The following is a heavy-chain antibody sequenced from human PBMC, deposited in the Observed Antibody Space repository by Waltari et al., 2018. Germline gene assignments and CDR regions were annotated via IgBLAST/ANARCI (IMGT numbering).Heavy chain of an antibody. V-gene: IGHV3-7*01. CDR3: VRGQGFLLDY. J-gene: IGHJ4*02. Sequence: EVQLVESGGGWVQPGGSLRLSCADSNSTFRAFCMNWVRQAPGKGREWVAIIKEDGSETHFVDSVKGRFTISRDNARNLLFLQMNNLRAEDTAVYYCVRGQGFLLDYWGQGTLVTVSS. CDR1: NSTFRAFC. D-gene: IGHD3-3*01. CDR2: IKEDGSET.